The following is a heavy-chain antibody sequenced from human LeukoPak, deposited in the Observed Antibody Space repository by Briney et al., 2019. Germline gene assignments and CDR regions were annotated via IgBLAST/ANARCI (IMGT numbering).Heavy chain of an antibody. J-gene: IGHJ4*02. Sequence: GGSLRLSCAASGFTFSSYAMHWVRQAPGKGLEWVALISYDGSTKHYADSVKGRFTISRDNSKNTIYLQMNSLRAEDTAIYYCAKRSSISSGYFDFWGRGTLVTVSS. V-gene: IGHV3-30*04. CDR1: GFTFSSYA. CDR2: ISYDGSTK. D-gene: IGHD3-22*01. CDR3: AKRSSISSGYFDF.